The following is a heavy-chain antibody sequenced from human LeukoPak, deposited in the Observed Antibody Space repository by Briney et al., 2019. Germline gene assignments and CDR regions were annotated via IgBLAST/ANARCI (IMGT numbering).Heavy chain of an antibody. V-gene: IGHV3-30*02. CDR3: AKPATYYDSSAFDY. CDR2: IRYDGSNK. CDR1: GFTFSSYG. J-gene: IGHJ4*02. Sequence: GGSLRLSCAASGFTFSSYGMHWVRQAPGKGLEWVAFIRYDGSNKYYADSVKGRFTISRDNSENTLYLQMNSLRAEDTAVYYCAKPATYYDSSAFDYWGQGTLVTVSS. D-gene: IGHD3-22*01.